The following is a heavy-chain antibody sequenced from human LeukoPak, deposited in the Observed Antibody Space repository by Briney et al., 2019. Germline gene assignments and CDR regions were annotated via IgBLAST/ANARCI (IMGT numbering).Heavy chain of an antibody. J-gene: IGHJ6*02. Sequence: ASVKVSCKASGYTFTVYYMHWVRQAPGQGLEWMGIVNPSGGSTTYAQKFQGRVTMTRDTSTSTVYMELTSLRSEDTAVHYCARDLGSSGWYYYYGMDVWGQGTTVTVSS. D-gene: IGHD6-25*01. V-gene: IGHV1-46*01. CDR1: GYTFTVYY. CDR3: ARDLGSSGWYYYYGMDV. CDR2: VNPSGGST.